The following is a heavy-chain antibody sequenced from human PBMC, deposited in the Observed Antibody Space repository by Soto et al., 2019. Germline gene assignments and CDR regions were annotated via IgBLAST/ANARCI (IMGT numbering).Heavy chain of an antibody. CDR2: ISYAAANK. V-gene: IGHV3-30*18. D-gene: IGHD3-22*01. Sequence: RPSLRLSCAASGFTFSSYGMHWERHTPGKGLEWVEVISYAAANKYYADSVKGRFTISRDNSKNTLYLQMNSLRAEDTAVYYCAKDNWSPTYYYDSSGYYGYDYWGQGT. J-gene: IGHJ4*02. CDR3: AKDNWSPTYYYDSSGYYGYDY. CDR1: GFTFSSYG.